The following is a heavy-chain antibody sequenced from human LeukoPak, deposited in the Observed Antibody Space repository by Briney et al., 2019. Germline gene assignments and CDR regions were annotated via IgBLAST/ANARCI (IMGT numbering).Heavy chain of an antibody. CDR3: ATGPYDSSGPSPVNFDY. D-gene: IGHD3-22*01. CDR1: GGTFSSYT. J-gene: IGHJ4*02. CDR2: IIPILGIA. V-gene: IGHV1-69*02. Sequence: SVKVSCKASGGTFSSYTISWVRQAPGQGLEWMGRIIPILGIANYAQKFQGRVTITADKSTSTSYMELSSLRSEDTAVYYCATGPYDSSGPSPVNFDYWGQGTLVTVSS.